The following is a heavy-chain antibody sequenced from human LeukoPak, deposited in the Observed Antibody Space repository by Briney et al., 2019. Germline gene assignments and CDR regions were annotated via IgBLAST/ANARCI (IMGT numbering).Heavy chain of an antibody. V-gene: IGHV4-39*01. CDR2: IYYSGNT. J-gene: IGHJ4*02. Sequence: SETLSLTCTVSGGSIFSSNSYWGWIRQPPGKGLEWIGSIYYSGNTYYNASLKSRVTISVDTSKNQFSLKLSSVTAADTAVYYCANTYYDSSGYFDYWGQGTLVTVSS. CDR1: GGSIFSSNSY. D-gene: IGHD3-22*01. CDR3: ANTYYDSSGYFDY.